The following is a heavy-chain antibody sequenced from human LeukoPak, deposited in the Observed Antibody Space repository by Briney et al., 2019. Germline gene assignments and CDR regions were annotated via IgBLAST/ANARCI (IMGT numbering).Heavy chain of an antibody. V-gene: IGHV1-69*13. CDR3: ARIYGSGSYYNENYFDY. CDR1: GYTFTSYG. D-gene: IGHD3-10*01. CDR2: IIPIFGTA. J-gene: IGHJ4*02. Sequence: SVKVSCKASGYTFTSYGISWVRQAPGQGLEWMGGIIPIFGTANYAQKFQGRVTITADESTSTAYMELSSLRSEDTAVYYCARIYGSGSYYNENYFDYWGQGTLVTVSS.